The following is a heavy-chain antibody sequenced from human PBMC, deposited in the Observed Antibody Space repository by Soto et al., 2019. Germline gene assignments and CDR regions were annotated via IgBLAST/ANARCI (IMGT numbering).Heavy chain of an antibody. CDR3: ARVAYYSADRERGLDP. D-gene: IGHD2-21*02. V-gene: IGHV4-59*12. Sequence: PSETLSLTCTVSGGSISNYYWCWIRHPPGKKLEWIGYIYYSGSTNYNPSLKSRGTISVDTSKNQFSLMLSSVTAADTAVYYCARVAYYSADRERGLDPWGEGIPVTV. CDR2: IYYSGST. J-gene: IGHJ5*02. CDR1: GGSISNYY.